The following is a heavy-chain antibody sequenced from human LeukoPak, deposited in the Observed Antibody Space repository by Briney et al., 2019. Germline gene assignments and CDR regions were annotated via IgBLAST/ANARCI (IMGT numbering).Heavy chain of an antibody. Sequence: SETLSLTCAVYGGSFSGYYWRWIRQPPGKGLEWIGEINHSGSTNYNPSLKSRVTISVDTSKNQFSLKLSSVTAADTAVYYCARGVVPAARGLDYWGQGTLVTVSS. V-gene: IGHV4-34*01. D-gene: IGHD2-2*01. J-gene: IGHJ4*02. CDR1: GGSFSGYY. CDR3: ARGVVPAARGLDY. CDR2: INHSGST.